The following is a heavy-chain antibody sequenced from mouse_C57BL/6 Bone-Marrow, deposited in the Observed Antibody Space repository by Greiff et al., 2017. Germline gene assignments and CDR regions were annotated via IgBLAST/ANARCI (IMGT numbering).Heavy chain of an antibody. D-gene: IGHD4-1*01. V-gene: IGHV5-4*01. Sequence: EVQLVESGGGLVKPGGSLKLSCAASGFTFSSYAMSWVRQTPEKRLEWVATISDGGSYTYYPDNVKGRFTISRDNAKNNLYLQMSHLKSEDTAMYYCARDLTGTRYAMDYWGQGTSVTVSS. J-gene: IGHJ4*01. CDR1: GFTFSSYA. CDR3: ARDLTGTRYAMDY. CDR2: ISDGGSYT.